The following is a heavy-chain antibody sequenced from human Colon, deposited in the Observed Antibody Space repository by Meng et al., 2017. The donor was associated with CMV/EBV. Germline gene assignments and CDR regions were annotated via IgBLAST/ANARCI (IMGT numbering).Heavy chain of an antibody. CDR2: IYHSGSN. CDR3: ARAKIVVVVAATLSSFDP. Sequence: SISSSNWWSRVRQPPGKGLEWIGEIYHSGSNNYNPSLKSRVTISVDKSKNQFSLKLSSVTAADTAVYYCARAKIVVVVAATLSSFDPWGQGTLVTVSS. V-gene: IGHV4-4*02. CDR1: SISSSNW. J-gene: IGHJ5*02. D-gene: IGHD2-15*01.